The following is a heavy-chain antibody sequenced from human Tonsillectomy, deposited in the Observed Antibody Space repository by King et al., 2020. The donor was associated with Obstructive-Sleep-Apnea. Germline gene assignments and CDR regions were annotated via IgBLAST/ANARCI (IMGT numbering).Heavy chain of an antibody. V-gene: IGHV5-51*01. CDR2: IYPGDSDT. Sequence: VQLVESGAEVKKPGESLKISCKGSGYSFTSYWIGWVRQMPGKGLEWRGIIYPGDSDTRYSPSFQGQVTISADKSISTAYLQWSSLKASDTAMYYCARRIDRGRCGGDCYPDYWGQGTLVTVSS. J-gene: IGHJ4*02. CDR3: ARRIDRGRCGGDCYPDY. CDR1: GYSFTSYW. D-gene: IGHD2-21*02.